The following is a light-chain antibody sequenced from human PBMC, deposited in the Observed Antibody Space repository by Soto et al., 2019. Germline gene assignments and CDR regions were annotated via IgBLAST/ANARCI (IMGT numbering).Light chain of an antibody. Sequence: DIQMTQSPSSLSASVGDIVTITCRASQSISSYLNWYQQKQGKDPKLLIYAASSLQSGVPSRFSGSGSGTDFTLTISSLQPEDFATYYCQHSYSTPYTFGQGTKLEIK. CDR1: QSISSY. V-gene: IGKV1-39*01. CDR3: QHSYSTPYT. J-gene: IGKJ2*01. CDR2: AAS.